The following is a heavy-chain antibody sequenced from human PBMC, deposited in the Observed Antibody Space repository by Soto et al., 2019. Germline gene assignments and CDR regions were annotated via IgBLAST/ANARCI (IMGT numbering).Heavy chain of an antibody. V-gene: IGHV3-11*03. Sequence: PGGSLRLSCAASGFTFSDYYMSWIRQAPGKGLEWVSYISSSSSYTNYADSVKGRFTISRDNAKNSLYLQMNSLRAEDTAVYYCARLTLGIAVAGFFDYWGQGTLVTVSS. CDR3: ARLTLGIAVAGFFDY. J-gene: IGHJ4*02. CDR2: ISSSSSYT. D-gene: IGHD6-19*01. CDR1: GFTFSDYY.